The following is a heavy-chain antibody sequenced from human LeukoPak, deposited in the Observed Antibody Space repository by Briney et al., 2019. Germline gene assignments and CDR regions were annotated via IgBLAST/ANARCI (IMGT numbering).Heavy chain of an antibody. J-gene: IGHJ5*02. D-gene: IGHD2-2*01. Sequence: AASVKVSCKASGYTFTSYGISWVRQAPGQGLEWMGWISAYNGNTNYAQKLQGRVTMTTDTSTSTAYMELRSLRSDDTAVYYCAKARYYSSTSCRRWFDPWGQGTLVTVSS. V-gene: IGHV1-18*01. CDR1: GYTFTSYG. CDR3: AKARYYSSTSCRRWFDP. CDR2: ISAYNGNT.